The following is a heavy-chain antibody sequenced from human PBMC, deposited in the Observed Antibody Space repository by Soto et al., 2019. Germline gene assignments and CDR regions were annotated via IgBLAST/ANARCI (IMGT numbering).Heavy chain of an antibody. J-gene: IGHJ6*02. CDR2: IYYSGST. D-gene: IGHD3-10*01. CDR1: GGSISSSSYY. CDR3: ARERITMVLGVIPPRTPCGMDV. V-gene: IGHV4-39*01. Sequence: PSETLSLTCTVSGGSISSSSYYWGWIRQPPGKGLEWIGSIYYSGSTYYNPSLKSRVTISVDTSKNQFSLKLSSVTAADTAVYYCARERITMVLGVIPPRTPCGMDVRAQRTTDTGSS.